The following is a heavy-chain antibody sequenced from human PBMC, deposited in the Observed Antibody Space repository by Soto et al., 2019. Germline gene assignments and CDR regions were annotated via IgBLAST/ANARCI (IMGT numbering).Heavy chain of an antibody. CDR3: AATKLDGPSWNAFDI. CDR1: GYTFTYRY. V-gene: IGHV1-45*02. D-gene: IGHD1-7*01. CDR2: ITPFNGNT. J-gene: IGHJ3*02. Sequence: SVKVSCKASGYTFTYRYLHWVRQAPGQALEWMGWITPFNGNTNYAQKFQDRVTITRDRSMSTAYMELSGLRSEDTAMYYCAATKLDGPSWNAFDIWGQGTMVTVSS.